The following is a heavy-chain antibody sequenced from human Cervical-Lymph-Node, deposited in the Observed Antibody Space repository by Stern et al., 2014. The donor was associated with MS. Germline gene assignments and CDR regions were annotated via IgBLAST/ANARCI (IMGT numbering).Heavy chain of an antibody. D-gene: IGHD6-19*01. Sequence: VQLQQSGPGLVKPSQTLSLTCTVSGGSISSGGYYWSWIRPHPGKGLVWIGYIYYSGGLYYHPSLKRRVTISVDTSKNQFSLKLSSVTAADTAVYYCARTRTSYSSGWYPFDYWGQGTLVTVSS. CDR2: IYYSGGL. CDR3: ARTRTSYSSGWYPFDY. CDR1: GGSISSGGYY. V-gene: IGHV4-31*03. J-gene: IGHJ4*02.